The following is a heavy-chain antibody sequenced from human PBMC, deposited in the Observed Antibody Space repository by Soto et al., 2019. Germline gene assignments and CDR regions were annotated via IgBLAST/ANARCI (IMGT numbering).Heavy chain of an antibody. CDR1: GFSLSDHY. CDR3: TRDSGGRDAY. V-gene: IGHV3-74*01. J-gene: IGHJ4*02. Sequence: EVQLVESGGGLVQPGGSLRLSCAASGFSLSDHYIDWVRQAPGKGLEWVSRINTDGSTTNHADSVKGRFTISRDNAKNTLYLQMNSRRAEDTAVYYCTRDSGGRDAYWGQGTLVTVSS. CDR2: INTDGSTT. D-gene: IGHD2-15*01.